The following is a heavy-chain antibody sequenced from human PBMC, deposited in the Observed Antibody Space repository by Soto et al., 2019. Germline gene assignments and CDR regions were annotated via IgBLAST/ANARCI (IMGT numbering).Heavy chain of an antibody. CDR1: GFTFSSYA. CDR3: AKEVLLWFGELFPQDS. V-gene: IGHV3-23*01. D-gene: IGHD3-10*01. J-gene: IGHJ5*02. Sequence: EVQLLDSGGGLVQPGGSLRLSCAASGFTFSSYAMSWVRQAPGKGLEWVSSISGSGGSTYYADSVKGRFTISRDNSKNTLYLQMNSLRVEDTAVYYCAKEVLLWFGELFPQDSWGQGTLVTVSS. CDR2: ISGSGGST.